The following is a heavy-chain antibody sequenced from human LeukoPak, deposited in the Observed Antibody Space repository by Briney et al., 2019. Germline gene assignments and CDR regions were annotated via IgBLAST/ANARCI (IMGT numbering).Heavy chain of an antibody. CDR2: ISYDGSNK. D-gene: IGHD1-26*01. CDR1: GFIFSSYA. V-gene: IGHV3-30*04. Sequence: GGSLRLSCAASGFIFSSYAMHWVRQAPGKGLEWVAVISYDGSNKYYADSVKGRFTISRDNSKNTLYLQMNSLRAEDTAVYYCARDGRNYFDYWGQGTLVTVSS. J-gene: IGHJ4*02. CDR3: ARDGRNYFDY.